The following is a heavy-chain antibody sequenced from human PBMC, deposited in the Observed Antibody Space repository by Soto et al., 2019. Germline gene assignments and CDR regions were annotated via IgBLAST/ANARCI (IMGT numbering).Heavy chain of an antibody. V-gene: IGHV1-3*01. D-gene: IGHD3-22*01. Sequence: ASVKVSCKASGYTFTSYAMHWVRQAPGQRLEWMGWINAGNGNTKYSQKFQGRVTITGDKSASTAYMELSSLRSEDTAVYYCARGQHDYDSSGYYYNDAFDIWGQGTLVTVSS. J-gene: IGHJ3*02. CDR3: ARGQHDYDSSGYYYNDAFDI. CDR2: INAGNGNT. CDR1: GYTFTSYA.